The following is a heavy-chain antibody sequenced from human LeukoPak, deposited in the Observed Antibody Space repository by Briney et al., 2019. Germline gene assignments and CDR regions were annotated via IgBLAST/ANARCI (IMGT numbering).Heavy chain of an antibody. J-gene: IGHJ4*02. CDR1: GFTFSSYS. V-gene: IGHV3-21*01. D-gene: IGHD2-21*02. CDR3: ARDLAYCGGDCVAPDY. CDR2: ISSSSSYI. Sequence: PGGSLRLSCAASGFTFSSYSMNWVRQAPGKGLEWVSSISSSSSYIYYADPVKGRFTISRDNAKNSLYLQMNSLRAEDTAVYYCARDLAYCGGDCVAPDYWGQGTLVTVSS.